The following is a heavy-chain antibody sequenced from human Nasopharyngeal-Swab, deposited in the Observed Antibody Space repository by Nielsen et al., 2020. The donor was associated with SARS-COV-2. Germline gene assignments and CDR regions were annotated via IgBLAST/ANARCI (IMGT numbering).Heavy chain of an antibody. J-gene: IGHJ6*02. V-gene: IGHV3-9*01. D-gene: IGHD2-2*01. Sequence: SLKISCAASGFTFDDYAMHWVRQAPGKGLEWVSGISWNSGSIDYADSVKSRFTISRDNAKNSLYLQMNSLRAEDTALYYCAKDLYCSSTSCYEGYYYYYGMDVWGQGTTVTVSS. CDR3: AKDLYCSSTSCYEGYYYYYGMDV. CDR1: GFTFDDYA. CDR2: ISWNSGSI.